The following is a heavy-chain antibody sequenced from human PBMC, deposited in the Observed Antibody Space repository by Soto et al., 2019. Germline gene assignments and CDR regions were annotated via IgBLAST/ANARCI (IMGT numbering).Heavy chain of an antibody. D-gene: IGHD5-12*01. CDR2: MYTDGSNT. CDR3: VRGNTGYGNFDP. J-gene: IGHJ5*02. V-gene: IGHV3-74*01. Sequence: GGSLRLSCAGSGFTFSSYWMHWVRQAPGKGLVWVSRMYTDGSNTYYADSVKGRFTISRDNAKDTLYLQMNSLRAEDTAVYYCVRGNTGYGNFDPWGQGTLVTVSS. CDR1: GFTFSSYW.